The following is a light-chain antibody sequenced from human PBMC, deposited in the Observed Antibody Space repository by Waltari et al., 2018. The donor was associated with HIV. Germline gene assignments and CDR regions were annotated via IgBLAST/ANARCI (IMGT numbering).Light chain of an antibody. CDR2: GNN. Sequence: QSVLTQPPSVSGAPGQRVSIPCTGRSANIGADSHVHRYQQLPGTAPKLLIYGNNNRPSGVPDRFSGSKSGTSASMAISGLQSEDEADYYCQSYDRGLSGSYVFGTGTKVTV. V-gene: IGLV1-40*01. J-gene: IGLJ1*01. CDR1: SANIGADSH. CDR3: QSYDRGLSGSYV.